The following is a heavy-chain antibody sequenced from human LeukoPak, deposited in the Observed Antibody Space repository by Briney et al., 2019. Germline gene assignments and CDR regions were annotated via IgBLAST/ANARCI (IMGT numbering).Heavy chain of an antibody. CDR3: ARSGRYGSGSNWLY. V-gene: IGHV4-38-2*02. CDR1: GYSISSGYY. D-gene: IGHD3-10*01. J-gene: IGHJ4*02. CDR2: IYHSGST. Sequence: SETLSLTCTVSGYSISSGYYWGWIRQPPGKGLEWIGSIYHSGSTYYNPSLKSRVTISVDTSKNQFSLKLSSVTAADTAVYYCARSGRYGSGSNWLYWGQGTLVTVSS.